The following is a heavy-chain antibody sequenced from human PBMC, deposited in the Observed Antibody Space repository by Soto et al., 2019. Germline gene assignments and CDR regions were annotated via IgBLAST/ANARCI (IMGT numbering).Heavy chain of an antibody. J-gene: IGHJ4*02. CDR2: IYYSGST. CDR3: ARHIVVVVAARRSSRNFDY. D-gene: IGHD2-15*01. Sequence: SETLSLTCTVSGGSISSSSYYWGWIRQPPGKGLEWIGSIYYSGSTYYNPSLKSRVTISVDTSKNQFSLKLSSVTAADTAVYYCARHIVVVVAARRSSRNFDYWGQGTLVTVSS. CDR1: GGSISSSSYY. V-gene: IGHV4-39*01.